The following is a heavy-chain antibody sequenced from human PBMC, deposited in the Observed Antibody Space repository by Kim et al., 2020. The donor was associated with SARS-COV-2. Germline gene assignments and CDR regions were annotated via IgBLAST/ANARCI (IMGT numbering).Heavy chain of an antibody. D-gene: IGHD1-1*01. CDR1: GFTFSSYG. CDR3: AKGGVVAVHLPS. Sequence: GGSLRLSCAASGFTFSSYGMHWVRQAPGKGLEWVAVISYDGSNKYYADSVKGRFTISRDNSKNTLYLQMNSLRAEDTAVYYCAKGGVVAVHLPSWGQGTLVTVSS. J-gene: IGHJ5*02. CDR2: ISYDGSNK. V-gene: IGHV3-30*18.